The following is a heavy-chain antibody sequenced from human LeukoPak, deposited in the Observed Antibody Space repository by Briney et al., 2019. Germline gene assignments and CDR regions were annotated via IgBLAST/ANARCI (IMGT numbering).Heavy chain of an antibody. CDR1: GGSVSSGSYY. D-gene: IGHD6-13*01. CDR3: ARQQLVPYNWFDP. CDR2: IYTSGST. Sequence: SQTLSLTCTVSGGSVSSGSYYWSWIRQPAGKGLEWIGRIYTSGSTNYNPSLKSRVTISVDTSKNQFSLKLSSVTAADTAVYYCARQQLVPYNWFDPWGQGTLVTVSS. V-gene: IGHV4-61*02. J-gene: IGHJ5*02.